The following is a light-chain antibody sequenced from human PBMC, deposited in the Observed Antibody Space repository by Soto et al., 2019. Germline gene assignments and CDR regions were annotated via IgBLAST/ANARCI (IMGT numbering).Light chain of an antibody. J-gene: IGKJ1*01. CDR2: WAS. CDR1: QSVLYSSNNKNY. V-gene: IGKV4-1*01. Sequence: DIVMTQSTDSLGVSLGERATINCKSSQSVLYSSNNKNYLAWYQQKPGQPPKLLISWASTRESGVPDRFSGSGSGTDFTLTISSLQAADVAVYYCQQYYSIPRTFGQGTKVEIK. CDR3: QQYYSIPRT.